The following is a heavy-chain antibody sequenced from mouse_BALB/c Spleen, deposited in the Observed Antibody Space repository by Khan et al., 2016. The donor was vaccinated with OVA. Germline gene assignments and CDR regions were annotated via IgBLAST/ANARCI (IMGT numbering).Heavy chain of an antibody. D-gene: IGHD1-1*01. Sequence: EVELVESGGGLVKPGGSLKLSCAASGLTFSSSAMSWVRQTPEKRLEWVATISTGGRKIYYEDSVKGRSTISRDNAKNTLSLQMSSLRSEDTAMYYCAASITPVVAFYYWGQGTTLTVSS. CDR1: GLTFSSSA. CDR3: AASITPVVAFYY. CDR2: ISTGGRKI. V-gene: IGHV5-9-1*01. J-gene: IGHJ2*01.